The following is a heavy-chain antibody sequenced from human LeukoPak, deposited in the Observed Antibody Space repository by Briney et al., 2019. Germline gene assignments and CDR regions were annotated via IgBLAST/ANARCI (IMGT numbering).Heavy chain of an antibody. CDR3: ARSGSYSSSEYFDY. CDR1: GGSFSGYY. V-gene: IGHV4-34*01. CDR2: INHSGST. D-gene: IGHD6-19*01. Sequence: SETLSLTCAVYGGSFSGYYWSWIRQPPGKGLEWIGEINHSGSTNYNPSLKSRVTISVDTSKNQFSLKLSSVTAADTAVYYCARSGSYSSSEYFDYWGQGTLVTVSS. J-gene: IGHJ4*02.